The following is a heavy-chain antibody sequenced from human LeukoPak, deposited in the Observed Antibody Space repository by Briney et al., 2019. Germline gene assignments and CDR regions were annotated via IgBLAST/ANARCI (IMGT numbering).Heavy chain of an antibody. J-gene: IGHJ4*02. D-gene: IGHD3-10*01. CDR3: AKGQRALDYLPLGGFDY. Sequence: GGSLRLSCAASGFSFSTSAMTWVRQAPGKGLEWVSKISGSGGTTYYADSVKGRFTISRDNSKNTLYLQMHSLRAEDTAVYYCAKGQRALDYLPLGGFDYWGQGTLVTVSS. CDR1: GFSFSTSA. V-gene: IGHV3-23*01. CDR2: ISGSGGTT.